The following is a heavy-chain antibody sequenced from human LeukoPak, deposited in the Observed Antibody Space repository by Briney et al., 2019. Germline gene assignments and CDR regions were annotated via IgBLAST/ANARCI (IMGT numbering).Heavy chain of an antibody. D-gene: IGHD3-9*01. Sequence: PGRSLRLSCAASGFTLSSYGMHWVRQAPGKGLEWVAVISYDGRNKYYADSVKGRFTISRDNSKNTLYLQMNSLRAEDTAVYYCAKMDIDWLLYYWGQGTLVTVSS. CDR1: GFTLSSYG. J-gene: IGHJ4*02. V-gene: IGHV3-30*18. CDR3: AKMDIDWLLYY. CDR2: ISYDGRNK.